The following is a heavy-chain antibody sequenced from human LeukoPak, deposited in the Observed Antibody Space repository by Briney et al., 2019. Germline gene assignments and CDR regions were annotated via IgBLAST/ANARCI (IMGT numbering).Heavy chain of an antibody. V-gene: IGHV3-21*01. D-gene: IGHD5-18*01. CDR3: AKGYSYGYDY. J-gene: IGHJ4*02. CDR2: ISSSSTHI. CDR1: GFTFSSYE. Sequence: GGSLRLSCAASGFTFSSYEMNWVRQAPGKGLEWVSFISSSSTHIYYADSVKGRFTISRDNAKSSLYLQMNSLRAEDTAVYYCAKGYSYGYDYWGQGTLVTVSS.